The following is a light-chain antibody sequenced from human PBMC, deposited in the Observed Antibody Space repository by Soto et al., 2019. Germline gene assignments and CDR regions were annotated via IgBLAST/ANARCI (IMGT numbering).Light chain of an antibody. Sequence: IVLTQSPGTLSLSPGERATLSCRASQSVSNNYLAWYQQKPGQAPRLLIYGASSRATGIPDRFSGSGSGTDFTLTISRLEPGDFAVYYCQQYATSPLTFGHGTKVDIK. CDR3: QQYATSPLT. CDR2: GAS. J-gene: IGKJ1*01. CDR1: QSVSNNY. V-gene: IGKV3-20*01.